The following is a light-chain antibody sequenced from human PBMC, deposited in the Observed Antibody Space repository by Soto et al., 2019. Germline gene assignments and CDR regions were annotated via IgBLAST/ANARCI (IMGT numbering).Light chain of an antibody. CDR3: QQYHSSSLT. CDR1: QSISSW. CDR2: KAS. J-gene: IGKJ4*01. V-gene: IGKV1-5*03. Sequence: DIQMTQSPSTLSASVGDRVTITCRASQSISSWLAWYQQKPGKAPKLLIYKASSLEGGVPSRFSGSGSGTDFTLTISSLQPDDFATYFCQQYHSSSLTFGGGTKVDIK.